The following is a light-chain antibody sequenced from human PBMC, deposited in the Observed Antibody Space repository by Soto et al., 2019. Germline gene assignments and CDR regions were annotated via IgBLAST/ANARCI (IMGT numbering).Light chain of an antibody. V-gene: IGKV1-39*01. Sequence: DIQMTQSPSSLSASVGDRVTIACRASQSISKFLNWYQKKPGKAPRLLIYAASGLQSGVPSRFSGSGSGADFTLTISSVQPEDFATYYCQQTYSIPLTFGGGTRVEIK. CDR1: QSISKF. CDR2: AAS. J-gene: IGKJ4*01. CDR3: QQTYSIPLT.